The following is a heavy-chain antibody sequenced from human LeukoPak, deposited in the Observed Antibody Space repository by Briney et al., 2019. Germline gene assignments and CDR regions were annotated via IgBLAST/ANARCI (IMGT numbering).Heavy chain of an antibody. CDR2: ISYDGSNK. Sequence: GRSLRLSCAASGFTFSSYGMHWVRQAPGKGLEWVAVISYDGSNKYYADSVKGRFTISRDNSKNTLYLQMNSLRAEDTAVYYCARDDDDIVVAPAAIHFDYWGQGTLVTVSS. J-gene: IGHJ4*02. CDR3: ARDDDDIVVAPAAIHFDY. V-gene: IGHV3-30*03. CDR1: GFTFSSYG. D-gene: IGHD2-2*01.